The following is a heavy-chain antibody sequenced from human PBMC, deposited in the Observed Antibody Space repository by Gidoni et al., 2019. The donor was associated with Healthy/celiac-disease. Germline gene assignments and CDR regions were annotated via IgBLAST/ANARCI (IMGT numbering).Heavy chain of an antibody. D-gene: IGHD4-17*01. J-gene: IGHJ4*02. Sequence: VQLVDSGGAVVQLGRSLRLSCAASGLTFCSYGMHWVRLAPGKGLEWVAVIWYDGSNKYYADSVKGRFTISRDNSKNTLYLQMNSLRAEDTAVYYCAREEDYGDYFDYWGQGTLVTVSS. CDR2: IWYDGSNK. CDR3: AREEDYGDYFDY. CDR1: GLTFCSYG. V-gene: IGHV3-33*01.